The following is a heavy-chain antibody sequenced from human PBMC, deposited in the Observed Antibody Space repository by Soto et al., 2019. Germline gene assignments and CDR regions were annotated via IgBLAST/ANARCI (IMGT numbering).Heavy chain of an antibody. CDR2: IYYSGST. D-gene: IGHD2-2*01. CDR3: ARIVVVPAASGRHLFDP. J-gene: IGHJ5*02. Sequence: SETLSLTCTVSGGSVSSGSYYWSWIRQPPGKGLEWIGYIYYSGSTNYNPSLKSRVTISVDTSKNQFSLKLSSVTAADTAVYYCARIVVVPAASGRHLFDPWGQGTLVTVSS. CDR1: GGSVSSGSYY. V-gene: IGHV4-61*01.